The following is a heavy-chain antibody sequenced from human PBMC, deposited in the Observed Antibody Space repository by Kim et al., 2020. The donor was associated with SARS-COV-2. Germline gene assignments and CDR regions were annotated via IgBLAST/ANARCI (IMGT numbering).Heavy chain of an antibody. Sequence: SQTLSLTCAISGDSVSSNSAAWNWIRQSPSRGLEWLGRTYYRSKWYNDYAVSVKSRITINPDTSKNQFSLYLNSVTPEDTAVYYCARAWGLAAAGAALLHWFDPWGQGTLVTVSS. CDR2: TYYRSKWYN. V-gene: IGHV6-1*01. J-gene: IGHJ5*02. CDR3: ARAWGLAAAGAALLHWFDP. D-gene: IGHD6-13*01. CDR1: GDSVSSNSAA.